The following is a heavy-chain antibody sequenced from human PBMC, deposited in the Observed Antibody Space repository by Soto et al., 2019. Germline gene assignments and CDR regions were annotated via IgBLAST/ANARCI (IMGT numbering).Heavy chain of an antibody. CDR3: ARPARQDTVAGNY. V-gene: IGHV4-39*01. CDR2: IYYTGIT. CDR1: GGSISSSSYY. D-gene: IGHD6-19*01. Sequence: QLHLQESGPGLVKPSETLSLTCTVSGGSISSSSYYWGWIRQPPGKRLEWIGSIYYTGITHYNPSLKSRATISIDTPKNQFSLNLNSVTATDTAVYYCARPARQDTVAGNYWGQGTLVTVSS. J-gene: IGHJ4*02.